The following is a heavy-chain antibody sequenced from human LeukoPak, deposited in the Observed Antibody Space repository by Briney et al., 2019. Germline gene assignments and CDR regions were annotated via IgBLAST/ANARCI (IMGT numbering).Heavy chain of an antibody. V-gene: IGHV3-53*01. Sequence: AGSLGLSRAASRLIDSSNYMSWVRQAPAKGLEWVSVIDSGGSIYYADAVKGRFTISRDNSKNTLYLQMNSLRAEDTAVYYGARDPSRGLYYFDHWGQGTMVTVSS. CDR1: RLIDSSNY. CDR3: ARDPSRGLYYFDH. D-gene: IGHD3/OR15-3a*01. CDR2: IDSGGSI. J-gene: IGHJ4*02.